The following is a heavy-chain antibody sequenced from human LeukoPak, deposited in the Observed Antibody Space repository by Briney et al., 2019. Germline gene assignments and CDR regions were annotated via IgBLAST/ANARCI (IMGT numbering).Heavy chain of an antibody. J-gene: IGHJ3*02. CDR1: GFIFSNYI. CDR2: ISSDTHYI. D-gene: IGHD5-24*01. V-gene: IGHV3-21*01. CDR3: ARRMAARAFDI. Sequence: PGGSLRLSCAPSGFIFSNYIMTWVRQAPGKGLEWVSSISSDTHYIYYADSVKGRFTISRDNTKKSLYLQMNNLRAEDTALYYCARRMAARAFDIWGQGTMVTVSS.